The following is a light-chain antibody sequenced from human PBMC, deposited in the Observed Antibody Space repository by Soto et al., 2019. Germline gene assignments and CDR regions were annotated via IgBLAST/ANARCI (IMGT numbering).Light chain of an antibody. J-gene: IGLJ2*01. CDR3: SSYTSSSTLDVV. CDR2: EVS. CDR1: SSDIGGYNY. Sequence: QSVLTQPASVSGSPGQSIAISCTGTSSDIGGYNYVSWYQQHPGKAPKLMIHEVSNRPSGVSNRFSGSKSGNTASLTISGLQAEDEADYYCSSYTSSSTLDVVFGGGT. V-gene: IGLV2-14*01.